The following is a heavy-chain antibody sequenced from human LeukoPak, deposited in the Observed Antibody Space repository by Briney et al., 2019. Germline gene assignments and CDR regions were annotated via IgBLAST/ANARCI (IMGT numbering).Heavy chain of an antibody. J-gene: IGHJ4*02. CDR1: GGSISSYY. Sequence: NPSETLSLTCTVSGGSISSYYWSWIRQHPGKGLEWIGYIYYSGSTYYNPSLKSRVTISVDTSKNQFSLKLSSVTAADTAVYYCARWSSGGIYFDYWGQGTLVTVSS. V-gene: IGHV4-59*06. CDR3: ARWSSGGIYFDY. CDR2: IYYSGST. D-gene: IGHD4-23*01.